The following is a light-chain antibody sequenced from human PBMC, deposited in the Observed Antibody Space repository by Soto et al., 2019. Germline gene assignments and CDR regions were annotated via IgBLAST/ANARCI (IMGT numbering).Light chain of an antibody. CDR1: QNVAGGS. V-gene: IGKV3-20*01. CDR3: QQHGSSPWT. Sequence: EIVLTQSPGTLSLSPGERATLSCRASQNVAGGSLARYQQKPSQAPRLLIDSTSTRATGIQDRFSGNGSGTDFALTISRQEPEDFTGYYCQQHGSSPWTCCQGIKVEIK. CDR2: STS. J-gene: IGKJ1*01.